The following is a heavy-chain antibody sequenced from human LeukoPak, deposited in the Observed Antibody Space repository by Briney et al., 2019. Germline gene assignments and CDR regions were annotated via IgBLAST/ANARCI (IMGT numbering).Heavy chain of an antibody. CDR3: ARDQPVVTPLGY. D-gene: IGHD4-23*01. J-gene: IGHJ4*02. CDR1: GFTVSDNF. V-gene: IGHV3-53*01. CDR2: IYSGGTT. Sequence: GGSLRLSCAASGFTVSDNFMSWVRQAPGKGLELVSLIYSGGTTKYADSVRGRFTISRDNSKNTLYLQMNSLRAEDTAVYYCARDQPVVTPLGYWGQGTLVTVSS.